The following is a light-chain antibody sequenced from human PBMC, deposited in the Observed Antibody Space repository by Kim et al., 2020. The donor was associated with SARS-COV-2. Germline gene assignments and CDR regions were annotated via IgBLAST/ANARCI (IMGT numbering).Light chain of an antibody. V-gene: IGKV3-20*01. CDR3: QQYDTSPPGYT. Sequence: EIVLTQSLGTLSLSPGERATLSCRASQSVSSNYLAWYQQRPGQAPRLLIYGASSRATGIPDRFSGSGSGTDFTLSISRLEPDDFAVYYCQQYDTSPPGYTFGQGTKLEI. CDR1: QSVSSNY. CDR2: GAS. J-gene: IGKJ2*01.